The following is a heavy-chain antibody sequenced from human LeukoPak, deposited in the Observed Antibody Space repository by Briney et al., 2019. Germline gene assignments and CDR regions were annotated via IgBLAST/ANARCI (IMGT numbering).Heavy chain of an antibody. CDR2: MSANSGNT. V-gene: IGHV1-8*01. J-gene: IGHJ4*02. D-gene: IGHD2-21*02. CDR1: GYTFINYD. Sequence: VASVRVSCKTSGYTFINYDINWIRQAPGQGLEWLGWMSANSGNTGYAQKFQGRVTMTRTTSVSTAFMDLSRLTFEDTAVYYCVRTPPKGDIDYWGQGTLVTVSS. CDR3: VRTPPKGDIDY.